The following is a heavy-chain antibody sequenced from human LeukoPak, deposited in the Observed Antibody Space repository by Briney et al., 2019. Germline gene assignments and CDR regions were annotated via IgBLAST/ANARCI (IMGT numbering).Heavy chain of an antibody. CDR2: INTNTGNP. CDR3: ARDSVGATGYNWFDP. V-gene: IGHV7-4-1*02. D-gene: IGHD1-26*01. J-gene: IGHJ5*02. Sequence: ASVKVSCKASGYTFTSYAMNWVRQAPGQGLEWMGWINTNTGNPTYAQGFTGRFVFSLDTSVSTAYLQTSSLKAEDTAVYYCARDSVGATGYNWFDPWGQGTLVTVSS. CDR1: GYTFTSYA.